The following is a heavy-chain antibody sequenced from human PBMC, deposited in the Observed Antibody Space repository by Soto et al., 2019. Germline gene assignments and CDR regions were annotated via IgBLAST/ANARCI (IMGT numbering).Heavy chain of an antibody. J-gene: IGHJ6*02. CDR3: ARATTIFGVVMSLGMDV. CDR2: IYYSGST. D-gene: IGHD3-3*01. CDR1: GGSISSYY. Sequence: SETLSLTCTVSGGSISSYYWSWIRQPPGKGLEWIGYIYYSGSTNYNPSLKSRVTISVDTSKNQPSLKLSSVTAADTAVYYCARATTIFGVVMSLGMDVWGQGTTVTVSS. V-gene: IGHV4-59*01.